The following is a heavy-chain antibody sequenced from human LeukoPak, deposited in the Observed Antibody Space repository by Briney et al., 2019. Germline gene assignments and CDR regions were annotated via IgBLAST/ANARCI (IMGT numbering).Heavy chain of an antibody. Sequence: PGGSLRLSCAASGFTFSDYYMSWIRQAPGKGLEWVSYISSSSSYTNYADSVKGRFTISRDNAKNSLYLQMNSLRAEDTAVYYCAVAYYYGSGDAFDIWGQGTKVTVSS. CDR2: ISSSSSYT. D-gene: IGHD3-10*01. CDR3: AVAYYYGSGDAFDI. J-gene: IGHJ3*02. CDR1: GFTFSDYY. V-gene: IGHV3-11*06.